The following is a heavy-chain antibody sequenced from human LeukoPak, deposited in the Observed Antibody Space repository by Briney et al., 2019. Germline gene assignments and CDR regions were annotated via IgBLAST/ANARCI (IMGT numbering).Heavy chain of an antibody. V-gene: IGHV1-46*01. CDR1: GYTFTSYY. Sequence: ASVKVPCKASGYTFTSYYMHWVRQAPGQGLEWMGIINPSGGSTSYAQKFQGRVTMTRDTSTSTVYMELSSLRSEDTAVYYCASTGWFGELSLDYWGQGTLVTVSS. J-gene: IGHJ4*02. CDR3: ASTGWFGELSLDY. CDR2: INPSGGST. D-gene: IGHD3-10*01.